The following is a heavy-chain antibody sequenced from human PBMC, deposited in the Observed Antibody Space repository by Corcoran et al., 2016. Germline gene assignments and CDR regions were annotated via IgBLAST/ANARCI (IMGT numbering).Heavy chain of an antibody. CDR3: GGSGGGTDTYYDFWSGYYIDGYDY. CDR1: GGSVSSGSYY. CDR2: IYYSGST. V-gene: IGHV4-61*01. J-gene: IGHJ4*02. Sequence: QVQLQESGPGLVKPSETLSLTCTVSGGSVSSGSYYWSWIRQPPGKGLEWIGYIYYSGSTNYNPSLKSRVTISVDTSKNQFSLKQSSVTAADKAVYDWGGSGGGTDTYYDFWSGYYIDGYDYWGQGTLVTVSS. D-gene: IGHD3-3*01.